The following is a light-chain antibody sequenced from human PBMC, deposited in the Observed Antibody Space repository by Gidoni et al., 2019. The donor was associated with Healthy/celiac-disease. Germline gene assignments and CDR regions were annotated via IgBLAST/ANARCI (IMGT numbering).Light chain of an antibody. Sequence: ESGLTQSPGTLSLSPGERATPSCRASQSVSSSYLAWYQQKTGQAPRLLIYGASSRATGIPDRFSGSGSGTDFTLTISRLEPEDFAVYYCQQYGSSPPITFGQGTRLEIK. V-gene: IGKV3-20*01. CDR2: GAS. J-gene: IGKJ5*01. CDR1: QSVSSSY. CDR3: QQYGSSPPIT.